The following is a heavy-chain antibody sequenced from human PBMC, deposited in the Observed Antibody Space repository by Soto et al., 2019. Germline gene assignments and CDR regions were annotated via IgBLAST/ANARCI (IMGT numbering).Heavy chain of an antibody. CDR3: VKARSREYYYGSGAPDAFDI. J-gene: IGHJ3*02. V-gene: IGHV3-64D*08. CDR2: ISSNGGST. CDR1: GFTFSSHA. Sequence: GGSLRLSCSASGFTFSSHAMHWVRQAPGKGLEYVSAISSNGGSTYYADSVKGRFTISRDNSKNTLYLQMSSLRAEDTAVYYCVKARSREYYYGSGAPDAFDIWGQGTMVTVSS. D-gene: IGHD3-10*01.